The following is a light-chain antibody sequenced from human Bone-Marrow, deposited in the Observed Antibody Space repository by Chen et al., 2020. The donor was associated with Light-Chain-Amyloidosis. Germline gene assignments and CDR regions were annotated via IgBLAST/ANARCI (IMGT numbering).Light chain of an antibody. J-gene: IGLJ2*01. CDR3: QSADSSGTYEVG. Sequence: SYELTQPPSVSVSPGQTARITCSGDDLPTKYAYWYQQKPGQAPVLVIHRDTERPSGISERFSGSSSGTTATLTISGVEAEDEDDYHCQSADSSGTYEVGFGGGTKLTVL. CDR2: RDT. V-gene: IGLV3-25*03. CDR1: DLPTKY.